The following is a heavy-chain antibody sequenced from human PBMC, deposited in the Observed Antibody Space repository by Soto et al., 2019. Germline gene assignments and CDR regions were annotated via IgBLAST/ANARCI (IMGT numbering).Heavy chain of an antibody. CDR2: INPNSGGT. V-gene: IGHV1-2*04. J-gene: IGHJ6*02. CDR3: ARDKEPSMVRGLKYGMDV. Sequence: GASVKVSCKASGYTFTGYYMHWVRQAPGQGLEWMGWINPNSGGTNYAQKFQGWVTMTRDTSISTAYMELSRLRSDDTAVYYCARDKEPSMVRGLKYGMDVWGQGTTVTVSS. D-gene: IGHD3-10*01. CDR1: GYTFTGYY.